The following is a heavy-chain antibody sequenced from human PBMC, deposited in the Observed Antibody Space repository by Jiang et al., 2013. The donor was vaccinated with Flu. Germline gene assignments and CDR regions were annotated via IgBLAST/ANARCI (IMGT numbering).Heavy chain of an antibody. J-gene: IGHJ3*02. CDR3: ARMTDIVVVVAAALRPPQSNDAFDI. CDR2: IYHSGST. V-gene: IGHV4-4*02. CDR1: GGSISSSNW. D-gene: IGHD2-15*01. Sequence: GSGLVKPSGTLSLTCAVSGGSISSSNWWSWVRQPPGKGLEWIGEIYHSGSTNYNPSLKSRVTISVDKSKNQFSLKLSSVTAADTAVYYCARMTDIVVVVAAALRPPQSNDAFDIWGQGTMVTVSS.